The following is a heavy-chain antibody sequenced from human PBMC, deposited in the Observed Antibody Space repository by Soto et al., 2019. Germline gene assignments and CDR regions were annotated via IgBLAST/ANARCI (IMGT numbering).Heavy chain of an antibody. CDR3: ARAATVTTFVTRDV. CDR1: GGSISSYY. CDR2: IYYSGST. D-gene: IGHD4-17*01. Sequence: SETLSLTCTVSGGSISSYYWSWIRQPPGKGLEWIGYIYYSGSTYYNPSLKSRVTISVDTSKNQFSLKLSSVTAADTAVYYCARAATVTTFVTRDVWGQGTTVTVSS. J-gene: IGHJ6*02. V-gene: IGHV4-59*08.